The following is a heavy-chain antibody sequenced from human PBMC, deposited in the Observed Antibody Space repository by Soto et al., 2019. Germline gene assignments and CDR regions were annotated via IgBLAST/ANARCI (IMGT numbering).Heavy chain of an antibody. V-gene: IGHV4-59*08. CDR3: ARARGGYFDY. CDR2: IYYSGST. CDR1: GGSISSYY. J-gene: IGHJ4*02. Sequence: SETLSLTCTVSGGSISSYYWSWIRQPPGKGLEWIGYIYYSGSTNYNPSLKSRVTISVDTSKNQFSLKLSSVTAAETAVYYCARARGGYFDYWGQGTLVTVSS.